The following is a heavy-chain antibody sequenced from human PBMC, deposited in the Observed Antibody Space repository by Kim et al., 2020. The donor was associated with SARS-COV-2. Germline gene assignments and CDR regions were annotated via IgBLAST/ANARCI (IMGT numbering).Heavy chain of an antibody. V-gene: IGHV3-23*01. D-gene: IGHD3-16*02. CDR3: VKDGQGRYSYNYFEY. CDR2: IADYSGGGYT. J-gene: IGHJ4*02. Sequence: GGSLRLSCASSGFSFSTYAMSWVRQAPGKGLQWVSSIADYSGGGYTYYADSVKGRFTISRDDSKATLYLHMESLRADDTAVYYCVKDGQGRYSYNYFEYWGQGTLVTVSS. CDR1: GFSFSTYA.